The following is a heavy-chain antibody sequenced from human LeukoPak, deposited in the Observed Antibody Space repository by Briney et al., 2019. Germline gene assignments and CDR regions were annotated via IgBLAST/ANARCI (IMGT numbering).Heavy chain of an antibody. D-gene: IGHD3-22*01. CDR2: ISYDGSYK. CDR3: AGRYDSSGYPLH. V-gene: IGHV3-30*04. Sequence: GGSLRLSCAASGFTFSNYAIHWVRQAPGKGLDWVAVISYDGSYKDYADSVKGRFTISRDNSRNTVNLQMNSLRAEDTAVYYCAGRYDSSGYPLHWGQGTLVTVSS. CDR1: GFTFSNYA. J-gene: IGHJ4*02.